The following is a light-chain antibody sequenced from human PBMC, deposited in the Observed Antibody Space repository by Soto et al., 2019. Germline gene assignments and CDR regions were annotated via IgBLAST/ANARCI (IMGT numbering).Light chain of an antibody. J-gene: IGLJ1*01. CDR2: DVS. CDR1: SRDVGGYNY. V-gene: IGLV2-14*01. Sequence: QSVLTQPASGSGAPGQAISISCTGTSRDVGGYNYVSWYQQHPGKAPKLMIDDVSNRPSGVSNRFSGSKSGNTASLTISGLQAEDEADYYCSSYTRSSTYVFGPGTKVTVL. CDR3: SSYTRSSTYV.